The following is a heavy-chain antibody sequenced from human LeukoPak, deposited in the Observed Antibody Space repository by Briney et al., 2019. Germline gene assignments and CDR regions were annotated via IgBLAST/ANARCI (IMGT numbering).Heavy chain of an antibody. CDR2: IKEDSSE. CDR1: GFTFNKCW. J-gene: IGHJ5*01. V-gene: IGHV3-7*01. Sequence: GGSLRLSCAASGFTFNKCWMNWVRQAPGKGLEWVANIKEDSSENYLESMKGRCTISRDNAKNSPYMKMNSVTAEDTAVYYCARESGRFRFDSWGQGTLVTVSS. CDR3: ARESGRFRFDS. D-gene: IGHD3-3*01.